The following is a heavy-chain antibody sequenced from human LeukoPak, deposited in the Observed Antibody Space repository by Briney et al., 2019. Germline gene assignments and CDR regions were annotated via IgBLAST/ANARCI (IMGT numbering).Heavy chain of an antibody. Sequence: GGSLRLSCAASGFTFSSYWMSWVRQAPGKGLEWVANINKDGSEKYYVDSVKGRFTISRDNAKNSLYQQMNSLRAEDTAVYYCARDDCSSISCYHNWFDPWGQGTLVTVSS. CDR1: GFTFSSYW. CDR2: INKDGSEK. D-gene: IGHD2-2*01. CDR3: ARDDCSSISCYHNWFDP. V-gene: IGHV3-7*01. J-gene: IGHJ5*02.